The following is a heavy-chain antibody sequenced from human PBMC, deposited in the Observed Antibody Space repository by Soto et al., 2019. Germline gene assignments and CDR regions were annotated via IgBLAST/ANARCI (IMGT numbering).Heavy chain of an antibody. CDR3: ARDYSSTGYGLNY. J-gene: IGHJ4*02. CDR1: GCTFSSYG. D-gene: IGHD6-25*01. Sequence: QVQLVESGGGVVQPGLSLRLSCEASGCTFSSYGMHWVRQAPGKGLEWVAVIWYDGTKGFYADSVKGRFTISRDNSKNTLYLQMMSLGAEDTSVYYCARDYSSTGYGLNYWGQGTLVTVSS. V-gene: IGHV3-33*01. CDR2: IWYDGTKG.